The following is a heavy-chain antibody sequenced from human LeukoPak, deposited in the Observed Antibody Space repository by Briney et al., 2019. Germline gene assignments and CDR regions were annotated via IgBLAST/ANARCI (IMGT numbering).Heavy chain of an antibody. D-gene: IGHD6-13*01. CDR2: FSGSGGST. CDR3: ARGVQQLVISNWFDP. V-gene: IGHV3-23*01. J-gene: IGHJ5*02. Sequence: GGSLRLSCAASGFTFSSYAMSWVRQAPGKGLEWVSAFSGSGGSTYYADSVKGRFTISRDNSKNTLYLQMNSLRAEDTAVYYCARGVQQLVISNWFDPWGQGTLVTVSS. CDR1: GFTFSSYA.